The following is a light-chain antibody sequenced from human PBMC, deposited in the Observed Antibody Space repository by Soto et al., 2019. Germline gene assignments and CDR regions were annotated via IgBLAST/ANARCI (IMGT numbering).Light chain of an antibody. CDR3: QQYGSSPWT. J-gene: IGKJ1*01. CDR2: GAS. V-gene: IGKV3-20*01. Sequence: EIVLTQSPGTLSLSPGERATLSCRASQSVSSSYLAWYQQKPGQAPRLLIYGASSRATGIPDRFSGSGSGTDFTITISRLEPEDYAVYYFQQYGSSPWTFGQGTKVEIK. CDR1: QSVSSSY.